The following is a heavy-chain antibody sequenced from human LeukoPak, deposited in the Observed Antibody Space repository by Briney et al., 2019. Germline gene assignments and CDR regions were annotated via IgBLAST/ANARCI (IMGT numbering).Heavy chain of an antibody. D-gene: IGHD3-10*01. CDR2: IKQGGSEK. V-gene: IGHV3-7*03. CDR3: ARRFGELEPAFDV. Sequence: PGGSLRLSCAASGFTFSSYWMSWVRQAPGKGLEWVANIKQGGSEKYYVDSVKGRFTISRDNAKNSLYLQMNSLRAEDTALYYCARRFGELEPAFDVWGQGTMVMVSS. J-gene: IGHJ3*01. CDR1: GFTFSSYW.